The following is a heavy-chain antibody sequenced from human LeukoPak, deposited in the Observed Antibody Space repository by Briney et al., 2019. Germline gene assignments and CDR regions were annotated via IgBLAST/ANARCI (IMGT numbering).Heavy chain of an antibody. CDR1: GYTFTSYH. D-gene: IGHD6-13*01. V-gene: IGHV1-46*01. Sequence: GASVKVTCKPSGYTFTSYHMHWVRQTPGQGLEWMGIINPSGSSTSYAQKFQGRVTMTRDTSTSTLYMELSSLRSGDTAVYYSAREVSSSTDHSGQGTLVTVSS. CDR3: AREVSSSTDH. CDR2: INPSGSST. J-gene: IGHJ4*02.